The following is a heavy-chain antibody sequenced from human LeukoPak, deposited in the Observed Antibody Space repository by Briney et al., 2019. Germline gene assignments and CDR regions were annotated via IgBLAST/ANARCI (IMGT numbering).Heavy chain of an antibody. CDR3: ARLYYDFWSGPFDY. CDR2: IYYSGST. CDR1: GDSISSGNYY. Sequence: SQTLSLTCTVSGDSISSGNYYWGWIRQPPGKGLEWIGSIYYSGSTYYNPSLKSRVTISVDTSKNQFSLKLSSVTAADTAVYYCARLYYDFWSGPFDYWGQGTLVTVSS. J-gene: IGHJ4*02. D-gene: IGHD3-3*01. V-gene: IGHV4-39*01.